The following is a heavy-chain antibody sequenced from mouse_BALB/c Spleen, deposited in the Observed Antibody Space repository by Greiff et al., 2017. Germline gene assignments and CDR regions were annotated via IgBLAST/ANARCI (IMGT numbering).Heavy chain of an antibody. V-gene: IGHV1-85*01. CDR2: IFPGDGST. CDR3: ARGGHYYGLAWFAY. D-gene: IGHD1-2*01. Sequence: VQLQQSGAELARPGASVKLSCKASGYTFTSYDINWVRQRPEQGLEWIGWIFPGDGSTKYNEKFKGKATLTTDKSSSTAYMRLSRLTSEDSAVYFCARGGHYYGLAWFAYWGQGTLVTVSA. CDR1: GYTFTSYD. J-gene: IGHJ3*01.